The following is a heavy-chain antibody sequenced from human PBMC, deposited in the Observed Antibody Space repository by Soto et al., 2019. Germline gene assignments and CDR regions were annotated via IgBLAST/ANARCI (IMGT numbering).Heavy chain of an antibody. CDR3: ASSLSYYYGMDV. D-gene: IGHD3-16*02. J-gene: IGHJ6*02. V-gene: IGHV3-48*01. Sequence: EVQLVQSGGGLVQPGGSLRLSCAASGFNFISYSMNWVRQAPGKGLEWVSYISTSSGTIYYADSVKGRFTISRDNAKNSLYLQMNSLRAEDTAVYYCASSLSYYYGMDVWGQGTTVTVSS. CDR2: ISTSSGTI. CDR1: GFNFISYS.